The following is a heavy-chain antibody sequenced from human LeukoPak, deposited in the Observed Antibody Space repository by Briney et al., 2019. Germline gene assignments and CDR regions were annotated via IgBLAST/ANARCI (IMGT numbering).Heavy chain of an antibody. Sequence: KPSETLSLTCTVSGSSISTYYWGWIRQPAGKGLEWIGRMYSSGSTEYNPSLKSRVTMSVDTSKNQFSLNLSSVTAADTAVYYCARASGGNSHFDYWGQGTLVTVSS. CDR2: MYSSGST. D-gene: IGHD4-23*01. J-gene: IGHJ4*02. V-gene: IGHV4-4*07. CDR1: GSSISTYY. CDR3: ARASGGNSHFDY.